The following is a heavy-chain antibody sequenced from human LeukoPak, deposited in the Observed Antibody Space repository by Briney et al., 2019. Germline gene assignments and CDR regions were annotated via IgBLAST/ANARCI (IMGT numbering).Heavy chain of an antibody. J-gene: IGHJ4*02. V-gene: IGHV3-21*01. CDR1: GFXFSTYS. Sequence: GGSLRLCCGASGFXFSTYSINWVRQAPGQGLEWVSSMSSYSNYINYADSVKGRFTISRDNAKNSLYLQMNSLRAEDTAVYYCARSRTTVTKDALDYWGQGTLVTVSS. CDR3: ARSRTTVTKDALDY. CDR2: MSSYSNYI. D-gene: IGHD4-17*01.